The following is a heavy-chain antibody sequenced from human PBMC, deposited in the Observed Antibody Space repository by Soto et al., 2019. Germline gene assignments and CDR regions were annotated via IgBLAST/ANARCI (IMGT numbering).Heavy chain of an antibody. V-gene: IGHV4-59*08. Sequence: QLQLQESGPGLVRPSGTLSLTCTVSGDSVTAFYWYWIRQAPGKGLEWIGHISYTQTTIYNPSLNSRVTRSRDTSNNQVSLRLSSVTAADTAVYFCARRLQMASSWPTSSTWLDTWGQGPLVIVSS. CDR3: ARRLQMASSWPTSSTWLDT. CDR2: ISYTQTT. CDR1: GDSVTAFY. D-gene: IGHD6-6*01. J-gene: IGHJ5*02.